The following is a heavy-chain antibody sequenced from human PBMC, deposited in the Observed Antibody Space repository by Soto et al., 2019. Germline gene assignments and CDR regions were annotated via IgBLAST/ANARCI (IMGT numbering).Heavy chain of an antibody. Sequence: ASVKVSCKASGYTFTSYDINWVRQATGQGLEWMGWMNPNRGNTGYAQKFQGRVTMTRNTSISTAYMELSSLRSEDTAVYYCARFEQQLDSAFDIWGQGTMVTVSS. J-gene: IGHJ3*02. CDR1: GYTFTSYD. V-gene: IGHV1-8*01. CDR2: MNPNRGNT. CDR3: ARFEQQLDSAFDI. D-gene: IGHD6-13*01.